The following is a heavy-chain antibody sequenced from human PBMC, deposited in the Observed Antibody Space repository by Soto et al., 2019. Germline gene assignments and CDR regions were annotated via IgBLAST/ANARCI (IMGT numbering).Heavy chain of an antibody. Sequence: GGSLRLSCTASGFTVSKFWMSWVRQAPGKGLEWVANIKHDGSQSYYVDSVKGRFTISRDNAKNALYLQVNSLRVDDTAVYYCARLLLYSASGRGWFDPRGQGTLVTVSS. CDR1: GFTVSKFW. J-gene: IGHJ5*02. CDR3: ARLLLYSASGRGWFDP. D-gene: IGHD2-2*02. CDR2: IKHDGSQS. V-gene: IGHV3-7*03.